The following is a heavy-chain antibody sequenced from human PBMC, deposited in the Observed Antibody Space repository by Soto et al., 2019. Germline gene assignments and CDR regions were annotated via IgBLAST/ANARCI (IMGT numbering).Heavy chain of an antibody. D-gene: IGHD3-3*01. Sequence: GGSLRLSCAASGFTFSSYAMHWVRQAPGKGLEWVAVISYDGSNKYYADSVKGRFTISRDNSKNTLYLQMNSLRAEDTAVYYCARVDMYYDFWSGYRYWGQGTLVTVSS. J-gene: IGHJ4*02. V-gene: IGHV3-30-3*01. CDR1: GFTFSSYA. CDR3: ARVDMYYDFWSGYRY. CDR2: ISYDGSNK.